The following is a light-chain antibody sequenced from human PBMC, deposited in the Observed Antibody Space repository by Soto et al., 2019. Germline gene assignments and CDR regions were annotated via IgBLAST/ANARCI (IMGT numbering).Light chain of an antibody. CDR3: CSYAGSSTLV. Sequence: QSALTQPASVSGSPGQSITISCTGTSSDVGSYKFVSWYQQHPGKAPKLMLYEGSKRPSGVSNRFSGSKAGNTASLTISGLHAEDEADYYCCSYAGSSTLVFGGGTKLTVL. J-gene: IGLJ2*01. V-gene: IGLV2-23*01. CDR2: EGS. CDR1: SSDVGSYKF.